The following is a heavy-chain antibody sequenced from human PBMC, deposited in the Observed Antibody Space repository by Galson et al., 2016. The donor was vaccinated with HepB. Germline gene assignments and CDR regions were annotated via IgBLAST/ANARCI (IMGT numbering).Heavy chain of an antibody. CDR1: GFTFNAHW. CDR3: SREMTGSYFD. Sequence: SCAASGFTFNAHWMNWVRQAPGKGLEWVANIRGDGIVSYYAESVRGRFTISRDNAKNSLYLQMNGLRVDETAVYYCSREMTGSYFDWGQGTLVTVSS. CDR2: IRGDGIVS. J-gene: IGHJ4*02. V-gene: IGHV3-7*01. D-gene: IGHD3-10*01.